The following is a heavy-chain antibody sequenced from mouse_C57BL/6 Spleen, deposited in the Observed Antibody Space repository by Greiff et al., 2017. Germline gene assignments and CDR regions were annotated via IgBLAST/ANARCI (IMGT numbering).Heavy chain of an antibody. Sequence: VQLQQSGPVLVKPGASVKMSCKASGYTFTDYYMNWVKQSHGKSLEWIGVINPYNGGTSYNQKFKGKATLTVDKSSSTAYMELNSLTSEDSAVYYCARRELTGALDYWGQGTTRTVSS. CDR2: INPYNGGT. V-gene: IGHV1-19*01. D-gene: IGHD4-1*01. CDR1: GYTFTDYY. J-gene: IGHJ2*01. CDR3: ARRELTGALDY.